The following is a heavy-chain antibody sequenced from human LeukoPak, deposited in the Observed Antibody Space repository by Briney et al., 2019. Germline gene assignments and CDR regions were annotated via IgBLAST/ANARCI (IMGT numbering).Heavy chain of an antibody. Sequence: XGEINHSXXTNYNPSLKSRVTISVDTSKNQFSLKVTSVTAADTAVYYCARGYCSGGSCYPLKSIYYYYM. V-gene: IGHV4-34*01. CDR2: INHSXXT. CDR3: ARGYCSGGSCYPLKSIYYYYM. D-gene: IGHD2-15*01. J-gene: IGHJ6*03.